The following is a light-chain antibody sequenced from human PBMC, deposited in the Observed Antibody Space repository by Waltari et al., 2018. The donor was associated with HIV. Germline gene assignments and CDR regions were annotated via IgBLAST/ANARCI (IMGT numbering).Light chain of an antibody. CDR1: TGAVTSNHY. CDR2: DAS. J-gene: IGLJ1*01. Sequence: QAVVTQEPSLTVSPGGTVTLTCGSSTGAVTSNHYPYWFQQKPGQAPKTLIYDASSKHSWTPARFSGSLLGGKAALTLSGAHPEDEAEYYCLLSYSGASYVFGPGTKVTVL. CDR3: LLSYSGASYV. V-gene: IGLV7-46*01.